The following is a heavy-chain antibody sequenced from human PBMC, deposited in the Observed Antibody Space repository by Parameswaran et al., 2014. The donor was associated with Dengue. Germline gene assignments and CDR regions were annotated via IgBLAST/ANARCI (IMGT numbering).Heavy chain of an antibody. D-gene: IGHD2-15*01. Sequence: QAGGPWRLSCAASGFTFSSYAMSWVRQAPGKGLEWVSAISGSGGSTYYADSVKGRFTISRDNSKNTLYLQMNSLRAEDTAVYYCAKDRTHCSGGRCYYGMDVWGQGTTVTVSS. J-gene: IGHJ6*02. V-gene: IGHV3-23*01. CDR1: GFTFSSYA. CDR3: AKDRTHCSGGRCYYGMDV. CDR2: ISGSGGST.